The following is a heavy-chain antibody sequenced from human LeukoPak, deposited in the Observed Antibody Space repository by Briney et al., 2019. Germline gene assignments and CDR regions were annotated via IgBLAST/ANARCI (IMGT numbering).Heavy chain of an antibody. CDR1: GFTFSSYG. V-gene: IGHV3-30*18. CDR2: ISYDGSNK. CDR3: AKEDGSGGSVFLDAFDI. D-gene: IGHD3-10*01. Sequence: GGSLRLSCAASGFTFSSYGMHWVRQAPGKGLEWVAVISYDGSNKYYADSVKGRFTISRDNSKNTVYLQMNSLRAEDTAVYYCAKEDGSGGSVFLDAFDIWGQGTMVTVSS. J-gene: IGHJ3*02.